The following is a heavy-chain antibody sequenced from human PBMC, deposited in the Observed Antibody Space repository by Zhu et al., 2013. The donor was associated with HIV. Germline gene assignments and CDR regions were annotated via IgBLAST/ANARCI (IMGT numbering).Heavy chain of an antibody. Sequence: QVQLVQSGAEVKKPGASVKVSCKASGYTFTSYYLHWVRQAPGHALEWVGLINPTGGESIYAQNFQGRVTVTMDTSTSTVYMEFSSLRSEDTALFYCVRESGVTITTSRRHFDYWGQGTLVTVSS. CDR2: INPTGGES. V-gene: IGHV1-46*01. D-gene: IGHD4-17*01. CDR3: VRESGVTITTSRRHFDY. CDR1: GYTFTSYY. J-gene: IGHJ4*02.